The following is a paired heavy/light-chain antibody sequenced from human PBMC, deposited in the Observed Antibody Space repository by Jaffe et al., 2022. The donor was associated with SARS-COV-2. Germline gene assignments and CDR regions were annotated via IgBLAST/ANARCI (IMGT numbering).Light chain of an antibody. CDR2: SAS. CDR1: LDIANW. J-gene: IGKJ4*01. V-gene: IGKV1-12*01. CDR3: QQASRFPLT. Sequence: DVQMTQSPSAVSASLGDRVTITCRASLDIANWLAWYQQRPGKAPKLLIFSASRLHSGVPSRFSGSRSGTDFNLTISSLQPEDLATYYCQQASRFPLTFGGGTKLQIK.
Heavy chain of an antibody. CDR1: GYTLTTHY. V-gene: IGHV1-46*04. CDR3: ARAKLGSETSNALDL. Sequence: QVQLVQSGAEVAKPGASVKISCKAFGYTLTTHYMHWVRQAPGQGLEWMGITNPNTGSASYEQRLQDRVTMTRDLSTGTFFMELTRLKSDDTAVYYCARAKLGSETSNALDLWGQGTMVSVSS. J-gene: IGHJ3*01. CDR2: TNPNTGSA. D-gene: IGHD3-10*01.